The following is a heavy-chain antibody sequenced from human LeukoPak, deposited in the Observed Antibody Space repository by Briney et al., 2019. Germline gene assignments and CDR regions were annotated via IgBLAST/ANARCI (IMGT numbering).Heavy chain of an antibody. CDR2: INSGGSAT. Sequence: GGSLRLSCAASGFTFSNYAVTWVRQTPGKGLEWVSSINSGGSATYYADSVKGRFTISRDNSKNTLYLQMNSLRAEDTAVYYCAREIGELFNYYYYYYMDVWGKGTTVTVSS. CDR1: GFTFSNYA. CDR3: AREIGELFNYYYYYYMDV. V-gene: IGHV3-23*01. J-gene: IGHJ6*03. D-gene: IGHD3-10*01.